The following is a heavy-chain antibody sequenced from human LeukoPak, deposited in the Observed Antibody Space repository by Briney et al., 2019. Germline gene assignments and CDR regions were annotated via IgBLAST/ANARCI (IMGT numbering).Heavy chain of an antibody. Sequence: GGSLRLSCAASGFTFSSYGMHWVRQAPGKGLEWVAFIRYDGSNKYYADSVKGRFTISRDNSKNTLYLQMNSLRAEDTAVYYCAKDFGIAPYYFDYWGQGTLVTVSS. CDR1: GFTFSSYG. D-gene: IGHD6-13*01. J-gene: IGHJ4*02. V-gene: IGHV3-30*02. CDR2: IRYDGSNK. CDR3: AKDFGIAPYYFDY.